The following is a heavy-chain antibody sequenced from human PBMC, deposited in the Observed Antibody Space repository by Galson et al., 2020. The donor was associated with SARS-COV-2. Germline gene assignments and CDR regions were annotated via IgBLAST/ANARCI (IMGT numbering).Heavy chain of an antibody. Sequence: SQTLSLTCAISGDSVSNNSAAWNWIRQSPSRGLQWLGRTYYRSKWYNDSAVSVKSRITINPDTSKNQCSLHLNSVTPEDTAVYYCARDHFHSDDYWGQGALVTV. V-gene: IGHV6-1*01. J-gene: IGHJ4*02. CDR3: ARDHFHSDDY. CDR1: GDSVSNNSAA. D-gene: IGHD2-21*02. CDR2: TYYRSKWYN.